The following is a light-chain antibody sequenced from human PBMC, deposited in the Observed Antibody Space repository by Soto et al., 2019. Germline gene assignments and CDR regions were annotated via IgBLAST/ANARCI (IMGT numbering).Light chain of an antibody. CDR1: QSVSSNY. CDR2: GVS. Sequence: EIVLTQSPGTLSLSPGERATLSCRASQSVSSNYLAWYQQQPGQAHRLLLYGVSSRATGIPDRFSGSGSGTDFTLTLSRLEPEDSAVYYCQHYGNSLITFGQGTRLEIK. J-gene: IGKJ5*01. V-gene: IGKV3-20*01. CDR3: QHYGNSLIT.